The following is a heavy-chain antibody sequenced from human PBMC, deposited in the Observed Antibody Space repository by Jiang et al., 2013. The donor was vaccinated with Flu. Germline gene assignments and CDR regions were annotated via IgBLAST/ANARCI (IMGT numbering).Heavy chain of an antibody. D-gene: IGHD6-13*01. V-gene: IGHV4-59*01. CDR3: ARARAPEVAANYFDY. J-gene: IGHJ4*02. CDR1: SGSITSYY. Sequence: GSGLVKPSETLSLTCTVSSGSITSYYWNWIRQPPGKGLEWIGYVFYNGDTNYNPSLKSRLTISVDTSKNQFSLRLSSVTAADTAVYYCARARAPEVAANYFDYWAREPWSPSPQ. CDR2: VFYNGDT.